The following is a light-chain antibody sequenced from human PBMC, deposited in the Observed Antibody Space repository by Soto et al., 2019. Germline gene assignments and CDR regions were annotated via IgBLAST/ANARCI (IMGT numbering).Light chain of an antibody. CDR1: SSDVGACNC. CDR3: SSFTSTSTYV. J-gene: IGLJ1*01. Sequence: QSALTQPASVSWSPGQSITISCTGTSSDVGACNCVSWYQEHPGKAPKLMIYEVNHRPSGVSDRFSGSKSGDTASLTISGLQAEDESDYYCSSFTSTSTYVFGTGTKLTIL. V-gene: IGLV2-14*01. CDR2: EVN.